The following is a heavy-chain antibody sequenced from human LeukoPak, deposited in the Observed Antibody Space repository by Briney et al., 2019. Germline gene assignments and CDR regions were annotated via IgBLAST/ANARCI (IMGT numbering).Heavy chain of an antibody. CDR2: ISGSGGST. D-gene: IGHD1-20*01. CDR3: AKDNYNWIEHTFDY. CDR1: GFTFSSYA. J-gene: IGHJ4*02. V-gene: IGHV3-23*01. Sequence: GGSLRLSCAASGFTFSSYAMSWVRQAPGKGLEWVSAISGSGGSTYYADSVKGRFTISRDNSKNTLYLQMDSLRAEDTAVYYCAKDNYNWIEHTFDYWGQGTLVTVSS.